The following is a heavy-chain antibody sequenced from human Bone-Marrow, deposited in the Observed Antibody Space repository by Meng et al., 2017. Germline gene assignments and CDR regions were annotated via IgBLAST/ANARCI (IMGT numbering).Heavy chain of an antibody. V-gene: IGHV1-3*01. CDR1: GYTFTSSA. CDR2: ITPGSGNT. J-gene: IGHJ5*02. D-gene: IGHD6-19*01. Sequence: QVQLVQSGAAVKKPGASVKVSCKAFGYTFTSSAIHWVRQAPGQSLEWMGWITPGSGNTKYSQKFQGRVTITRDTSASTAYMELSTLRSEDTAVYYCARDFTSGSSGDPWGQGTLVTVSS. CDR3: ARDFTSGSSGDP.